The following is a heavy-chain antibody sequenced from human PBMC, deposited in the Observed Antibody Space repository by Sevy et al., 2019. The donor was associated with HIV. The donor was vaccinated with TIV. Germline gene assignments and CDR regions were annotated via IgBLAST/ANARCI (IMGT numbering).Heavy chain of an antibody. D-gene: IGHD3-3*01. CDR2: ISSDGGIT. CDR3: VYYDFWSCSSEHYMDV. V-gene: IGHV3-74*01. Sequence: GGSLRLSCAASGFTFTNYWMHWVRQAPGKGLVWVSSISSDGGITTYADSVKGRFTISRDNAKNTLYLQMNSLRAEDTAVYYCVYYDFWSCSSEHYMDVWGKGTTVTVSS. J-gene: IGHJ6*03. CDR1: GFTFTNYW.